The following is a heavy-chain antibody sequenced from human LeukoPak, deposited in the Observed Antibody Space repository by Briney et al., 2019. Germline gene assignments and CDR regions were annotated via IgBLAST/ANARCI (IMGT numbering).Heavy chain of an antibody. J-gene: IGHJ3*02. CDR2: IYYSGST. V-gene: IGHV4-59*01. CDR1: GGSISSYY. Sequence: SETLSLTCTVSGGSISSYYWSWIRQPPGKGLEWIGYIYYSGSTNYNPSLKSRVTISADTSKNQFSLKLSSVTAADTAVYYCARVYGGNSQGAFDIWGQGTMVTVSS. CDR3: ARVYGGNSQGAFDI. D-gene: IGHD4-23*01.